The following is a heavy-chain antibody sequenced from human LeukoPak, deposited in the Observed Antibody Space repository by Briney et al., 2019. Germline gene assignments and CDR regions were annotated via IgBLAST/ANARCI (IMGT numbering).Heavy chain of an antibody. V-gene: IGHV1-69*04. CDR3: ARDFWPVATTRGGDRDQNKIYGMDV. CDR1: GGTFSSYA. Sequence: SVKVSCKASGGTFSSYAISWVRQAPGQGLEWMGRIIPILGIANYAQKFQGRVTITADKSTSTAYMELSSLRSEDTAVYYCARDFWPVATTRGGDRDQNKIYGMDVWGQGTTVTVSS. J-gene: IGHJ6*02. CDR2: IIPILGIA. D-gene: IGHD5-12*01.